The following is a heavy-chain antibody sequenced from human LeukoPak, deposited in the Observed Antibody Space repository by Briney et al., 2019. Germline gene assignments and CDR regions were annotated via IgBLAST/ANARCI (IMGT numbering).Heavy chain of an antibody. D-gene: IGHD3-3*01. CDR2: IYYSGST. J-gene: IGHJ4*02. Sequence: SETLSLTCTVSGGSISSSSYYWGWIRQPPGTGLEWIGSIYYSGSTYYNPSLKSRVTISVDTSKNQFSLKLSSVTAADTAVYYCASLCDFWSGYFPCDYWGQGTLVTVSS. CDR1: GGSISSSSYY. V-gene: IGHV4-39*01. CDR3: ASLCDFWSGYFPCDY.